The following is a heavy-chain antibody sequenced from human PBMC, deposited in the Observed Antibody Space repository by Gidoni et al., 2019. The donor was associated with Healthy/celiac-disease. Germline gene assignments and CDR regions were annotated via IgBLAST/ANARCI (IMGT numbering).Heavy chain of an antibody. CDR2: ISYDGSNK. CDR1: GFTFSSYG. V-gene: IGHV3-30*18. CDR3: AKDLEGGGPGDYYGMDV. D-gene: IGHD1-26*01. Sequence: QVQLVESGGGVVQPGRSLRLSCAASGFTFSSYGMHWVRQAPGKGLEWVAVISYDGSNKYYADSVKGRFTISRDNSKNTLYLQMNSLRAEDTAVYYCAKDLEGGGPGDYYGMDVWGQGTTVTVSS. J-gene: IGHJ6*02.